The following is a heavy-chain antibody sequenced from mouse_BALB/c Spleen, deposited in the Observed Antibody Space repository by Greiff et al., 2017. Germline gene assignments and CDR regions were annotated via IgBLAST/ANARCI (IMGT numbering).Heavy chain of an antibody. CDR2: IDPANGNT. CDR1: GFNIKDTY. Sequence: VQLQQSGAELVKPGASVKLSCTASGFNIKDTYMHWVKQRPEQGLEWIGRIDPANGNTKYDPKFQGKATITADTSSNTAYLQLSSLTSEDTAVYYCANVPSVYGSSYWGQGTLVTVSA. V-gene: IGHV14-3*02. J-gene: IGHJ3*01. D-gene: IGHD1-1*01. CDR3: ANVPSVYGSSY.